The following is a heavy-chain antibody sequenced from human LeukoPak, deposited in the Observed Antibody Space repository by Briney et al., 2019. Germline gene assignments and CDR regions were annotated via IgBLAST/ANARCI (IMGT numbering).Heavy chain of an antibody. CDR1: GFTFSSYA. CDR2: ISYDGSNK. V-gene: IGHV3-30*04. J-gene: IGHJ4*02. CDR3: ARTYASQGLFDY. D-gene: IGHD4-17*01. Sequence: GGSLRLSCAASGFTFSSYAMHWVRQAPGKGLEWVAVISYDGSNKYYADSVKGRFTISRDNSKNTLYLQMNSLRAEDTAVYYCARTYASQGLFDYWGQGTLVTVSS.